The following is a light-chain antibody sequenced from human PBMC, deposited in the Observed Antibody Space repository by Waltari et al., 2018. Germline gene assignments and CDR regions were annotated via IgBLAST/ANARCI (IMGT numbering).Light chain of an antibody. Sequence: QSVLTQPPSVSGTPGQRVTISCSGSNSNIENTTVNWYQHVPGTAPKLLIDVDSHRPSGVPDRFFGSKSGISASLAISGLQSDDEADYYCASWDDRLSGWVFGGGTKLTVL. CDR2: VDS. J-gene: IGLJ3*02. V-gene: IGLV1-44*01. CDR1: NSNIENTT. CDR3: ASWDDRLSGWV.